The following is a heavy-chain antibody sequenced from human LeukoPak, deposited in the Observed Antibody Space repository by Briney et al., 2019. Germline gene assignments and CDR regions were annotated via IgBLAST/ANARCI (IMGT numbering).Heavy chain of an antibody. CDR3: ARVITTGVVPAALAQMFDY. Sequence: SETLSLTCTVSGGSISSADYCWSWIRQPPGKGLEWVGYIYYSGSTYYNPSLKSLVTISLDTSKNQFSLKLTSVTAADTAMYYCARVITTGVVPAALAQMFDYWGQGTLVTVSS. CDR2: IYYSGST. CDR1: GGSISSADYC. V-gene: IGHV4-31*01. J-gene: IGHJ4*02. D-gene: IGHD2-2*01.